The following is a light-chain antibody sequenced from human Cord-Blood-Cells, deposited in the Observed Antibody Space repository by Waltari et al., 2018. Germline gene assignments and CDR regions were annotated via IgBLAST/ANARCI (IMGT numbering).Light chain of an antibody. J-gene: IGKJ4*01. CDR3: QQYNNWPT. Sequence: EIVMTQSPATLSVSPGERATLSCRASQSVSSNLAWYQHKPGQAPRLRIYGASTRATGIPARFSGSGSGTEFTLTISSLQSEDFAVYYCQQYNNWPTFGGGTKVEIK. CDR2: GAS. CDR1: QSVSSN. V-gene: IGKV3-15*01.